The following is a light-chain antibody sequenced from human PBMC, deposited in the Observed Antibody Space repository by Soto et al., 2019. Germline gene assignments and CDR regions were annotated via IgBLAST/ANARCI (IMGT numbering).Light chain of an antibody. J-gene: IGKJ3*01. CDR2: GTS. CDR3: QQFGSSPGFT. CDR1: QNINSRY. Sequence: EIVLTQSPGTLSLSPGERATLSCRASQNINSRYLAWYQQKPGQAPRLLIYGTSSRATGIPDRFSGSGSGTDFTLTISRLEPEDFAVHYCQQFGSSPGFTFGPWTKVDIK. V-gene: IGKV3-20*01.